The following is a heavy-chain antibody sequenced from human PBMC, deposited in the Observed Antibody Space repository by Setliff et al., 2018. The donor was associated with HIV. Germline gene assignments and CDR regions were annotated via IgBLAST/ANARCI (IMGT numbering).Heavy chain of an antibody. V-gene: IGHV4-59*08. CDR1: GDSIRGYY. Sequence: KPSETLSLTCTVSGDSIRGYYWSWIRQPPGKGLEWMGYVFYTGFAAYNPSLKSRLTISVDTSKSQFSLTLTSVTAADTAVYYRARQMPIPGIAITPVDYWGQGALVTVSS. J-gene: IGHJ4*02. CDR2: VFYTGFA. D-gene: IGHD5-12*01. CDR3: ARQMPIPGIAITPVDY.